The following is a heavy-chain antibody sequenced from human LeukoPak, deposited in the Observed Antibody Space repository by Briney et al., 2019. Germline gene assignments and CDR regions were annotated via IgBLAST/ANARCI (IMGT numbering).Heavy chain of an antibody. Sequence: GGSLRLSCAASGFTFSSYEMNWVRQAPGRGLEWVSYISSSGSTIYYADSVKGRFTISRDNAKNSLYLQMNSLRAEDTAVYYCARVNYYGWFDPWGQGTLVTVSS. CDR3: ARVNYYGWFDP. CDR1: GFTFSSYE. J-gene: IGHJ5*02. CDR2: ISSSGSTI. D-gene: IGHD3-10*01. V-gene: IGHV3-48*03.